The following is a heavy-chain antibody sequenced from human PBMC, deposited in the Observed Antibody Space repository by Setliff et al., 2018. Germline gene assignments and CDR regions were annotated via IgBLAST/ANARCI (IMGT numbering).Heavy chain of an antibody. V-gene: IGHV1-18*01. D-gene: IGHD2-2*01. J-gene: IGHJ4*02. Sequence: ASVKVSCKASGYTFSNYGLSWVRQAPGQGPEWMGWISASNGQTRYTEELQGRVTMTTDTSTSTAYMDLRILRSDDTAVYYCERLVRYCTTTSCQRTSGDDFWGQGTLVTVSS. CDR2: ISASNGQT. CDR3: ERLVRYCTTTSCQRTSGDDF. CDR1: GYTFSNYG.